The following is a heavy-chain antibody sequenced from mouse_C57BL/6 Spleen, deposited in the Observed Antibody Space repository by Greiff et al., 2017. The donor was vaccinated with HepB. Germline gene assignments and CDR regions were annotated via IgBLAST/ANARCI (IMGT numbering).Heavy chain of an antibody. CDR2: INPNNGGT. D-gene: IGHD1-1*01. CDR3: ARHGSSYD. J-gene: IGHJ2*01. V-gene: IGHV1-18*01. CDR1: GYTFTDYN. Sequence: EVQLQQSGPELVKPGASVKIPCKASGYTFTDYNMDWVKQSHGKSLEWIGDINPNNGGTSYNQKFKGKATLTVDKSSSTAYMELNSLTSEDSAVYYCARHGSSYDWGQGTTLTVSS.